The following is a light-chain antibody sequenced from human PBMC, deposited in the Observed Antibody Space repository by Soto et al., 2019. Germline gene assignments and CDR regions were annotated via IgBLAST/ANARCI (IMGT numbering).Light chain of an antibody. Sequence: ALTQPASVSGSPGQSITISCTGTSSDVGSYNYVSWYQQHPGKAPRLMIYASSNRPSGVSHRFSGSRSGNTASLTISGLQAEDEADYFCSSYTSGSTLYVFGSGTKVTVL. CDR3: SSYTSGSTLYV. V-gene: IGLV2-14*01. CDR2: ASS. J-gene: IGLJ1*01. CDR1: SSDVGSYNY.